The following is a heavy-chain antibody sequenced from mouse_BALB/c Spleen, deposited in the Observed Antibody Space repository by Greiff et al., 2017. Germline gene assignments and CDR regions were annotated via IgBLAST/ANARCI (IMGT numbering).Heavy chain of an antibody. Sequence: EVQRVESGGGLVQPGGSLKLSCAASGFTFSSYTMSWVRQTPEKRLEWVAYISNGGGSTYYPDTVKGRFTISRDNAKNTLYLQMSSLKSEDTAMYYCARPGYGSSWYFDVWGAGTTVTVSS. CDR2: ISNGGGST. D-gene: IGHD1-1*01. V-gene: IGHV5-12-2*01. J-gene: IGHJ1*01. CDR1: GFTFSSYT. CDR3: ARPGYGSSWYFDV.